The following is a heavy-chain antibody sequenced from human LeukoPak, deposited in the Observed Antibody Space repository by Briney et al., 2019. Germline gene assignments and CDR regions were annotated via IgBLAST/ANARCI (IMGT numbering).Heavy chain of an antibody. CDR1: GGSFSTYY. V-gene: IGHV4-4*07. D-gene: IGHD3-3*01. CDR3: ARLSKWPGGYYDFWSGYYTEGFDY. CDR2: IYTTGSA. J-gene: IGHJ4*02. Sequence: SETLSLTCTGSGGSFSTYYWSWIRQPAGKGLEWIGRIYTTGSANYNPSLNSRVTMSVDTSNKQFSLKLSSVTAADTAVYYCARLSKWPGGYYDFWSGYYTEGFDYWGQGTLVTVSS.